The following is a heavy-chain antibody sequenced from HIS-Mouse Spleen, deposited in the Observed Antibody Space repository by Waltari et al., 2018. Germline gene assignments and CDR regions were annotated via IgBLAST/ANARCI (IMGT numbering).Heavy chain of an antibody. CDR1: AFLFSSYA. J-gene: IGHJ4*02. CDR2: ISYDGSNK. CDR3: ARDHRNNWAIRD. V-gene: IGHV3-30-3*01. Sequence: QVQLVESGGGVVQPGRSLRLSCAASAFLFSSYAMHWVRQAPGKGLEWVAVISYDGSNKYYADSVKGRFTISRDNSKNTLYLQMNSLRAEDTAVYYCARDHRNNWAIRDWGQGTLVTVSS. D-gene: IGHD1-20*01.